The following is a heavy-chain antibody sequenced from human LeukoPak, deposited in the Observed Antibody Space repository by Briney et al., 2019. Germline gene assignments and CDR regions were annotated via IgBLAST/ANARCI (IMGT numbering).Heavy chain of an antibody. CDR1: GGTFSSYA. Sequence: ASVKVSCKASGGTFSSYAISWVRQAPGQGLEWMGGIIPIFGTANYAQKFQGRVTITADESTSTAYMELSSLRSEDTAVYYCARETQYYDGSGSYFDYWGQGNLVSVSS. D-gene: IGHD3-10*01. CDR3: ARETQYYDGSGSYFDY. CDR2: IIPIFGTA. J-gene: IGHJ4*02. V-gene: IGHV1-69*13.